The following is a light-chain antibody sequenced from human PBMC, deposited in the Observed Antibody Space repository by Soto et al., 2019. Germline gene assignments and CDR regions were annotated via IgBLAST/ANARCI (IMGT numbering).Light chain of an antibody. CDR3: QVYGSSSKP. CDR1: RTVTSGY. J-gene: IGKJ1*01. V-gene: IGKV3-20*01. CDR2: GVS. Sequence: EIVLTQSPDTLSFSPLERCTLSARASRTVTSGYLAWYQQKPGQAPRLLIYGVSTGATGIPDRFSGSGSGTDFTLTISRLEPEDFAVYFCQVYGSSSKPVGQGLKVDTK.